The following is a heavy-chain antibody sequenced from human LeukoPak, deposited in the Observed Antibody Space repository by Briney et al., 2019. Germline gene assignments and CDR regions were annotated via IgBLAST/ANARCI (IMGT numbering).Heavy chain of an antibody. CDR1: GFTFSTFG. V-gene: IGHV3-30*02. CDR3: AKDQGVVGSYDY. Sequence: GGSLRLSCAASGFTFSTFGMNWVRQAPDKGLEWVAFIQYDDSIEYYADSVKGRFTISRDNSTNTLYLQMNSLRGDDTAVYYCAKDQGVVGSYDYWGHGTLATVSS. J-gene: IGHJ4*01. D-gene: IGHD3-10*01. CDR2: IQYDDSIE.